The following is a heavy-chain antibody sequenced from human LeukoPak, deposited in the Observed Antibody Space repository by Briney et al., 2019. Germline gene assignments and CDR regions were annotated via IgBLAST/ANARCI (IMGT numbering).Heavy chain of an antibody. Sequence: SETLSLTCTVSGGSISSYYWSWIRQPPGKGLEWIGYIYYSGSTNYNPSLKSRVTISADTSKNQFSLKLSSVTAADTAVYYCARHDWAGGSFDYWGQGTLVTVSS. CDR3: ARHDWAGGSFDY. CDR1: GGSISSYY. V-gene: IGHV4-59*08. CDR2: IYYSGST. D-gene: IGHD2-21*01. J-gene: IGHJ4*02.